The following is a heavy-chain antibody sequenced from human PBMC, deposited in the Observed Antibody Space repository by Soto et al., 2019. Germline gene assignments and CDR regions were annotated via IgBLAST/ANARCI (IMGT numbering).Heavy chain of an antibody. D-gene: IGHD1-1*01. Sequence: EVQLVESGGGLVQPGTSLRLSCEVSGLRIDDYAMHWVRQVPGKGLEWVSGIFWKSGGTGYADSVKGRFTISRDRAKNYLYMQMNSLRGEDTALYYCVKDTKPGGADVWGPGTTVTVSS. CDR1: GLRIDDYA. V-gene: IGHV3-9*01. J-gene: IGHJ6*02. CDR3: VKDTKPGGADV. CDR2: IFWKSGGT.